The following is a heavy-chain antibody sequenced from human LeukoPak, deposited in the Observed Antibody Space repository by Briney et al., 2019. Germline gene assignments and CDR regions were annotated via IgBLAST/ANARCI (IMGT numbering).Heavy chain of an antibody. V-gene: IGHV3-20*04. J-gene: IGHJ4*02. CDR2: INWSGGRT. CDR3: ARDYDYGDYPGY. D-gene: IGHD4-17*01. Sequence: GGSLRLSRAACVFILEVYGTSCVPHAPGKGLEWGYGINWSGGRTGYTDSVKGRITISRDNAKNSVYLQMNSPRADDTALYYCARDYDYGDYPGYWGQGTLVTVSS. CDR1: VFILEVYG.